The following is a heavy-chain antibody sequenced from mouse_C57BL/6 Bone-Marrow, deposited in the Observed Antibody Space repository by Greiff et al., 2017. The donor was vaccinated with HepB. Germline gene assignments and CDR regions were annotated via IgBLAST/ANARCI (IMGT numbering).Heavy chain of an antibody. Sequence: VQLQESGPELVKPGASVKISCKASGYSFTSYYIHWVKQRPGQGLEWIGWIYPGSGNTKYNEKFKGKATLTADTSSSTAYMQLSSLTSEDSAVYYCARRLGRSFDYWGQGTTLTVSS. CDR1: GYSFTSYY. CDR3: ARRLGRSFDY. CDR2: IYPGSGNT. J-gene: IGHJ2*01. D-gene: IGHD4-1*01. V-gene: IGHV1-66*01.